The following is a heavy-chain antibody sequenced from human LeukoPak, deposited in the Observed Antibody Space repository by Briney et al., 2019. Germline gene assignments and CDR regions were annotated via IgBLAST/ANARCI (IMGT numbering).Heavy chain of an antibody. V-gene: IGHV3-21*01. Sequence: GGSLRLSXAASGFTFSSYSMNWVRQAPGKGLEWVSSISSSSSYIYYADSVKGRFTISRDNAKNSLYLQMNSLRAEDTAVYYCARFGGEDIVVVVAATPKGNAFDIWGQGTMVTVSS. CDR2: ISSSSSYI. CDR3: ARFGGEDIVVVVAATPKGNAFDI. J-gene: IGHJ3*02. CDR1: GFTFSSYS. D-gene: IGHD2-15*01.